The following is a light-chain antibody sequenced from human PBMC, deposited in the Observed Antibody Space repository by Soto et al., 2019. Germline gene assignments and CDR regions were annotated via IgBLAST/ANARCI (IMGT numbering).Light chain of an antibody. CDR1: QGISNW. CDR3: QQYSTYPLT. CDR2: DAS. J-gene: IGKJ4*01. V-gene: IGKV1-5*01. Sequence: RRPKSTSAVSASVGDRVTITCRASQGISNWLAWYQQKPGKAPQILIYDASKLEPGVPSRLSGGGSGTEFTLTISSLQPDDFATYYCQQYSTYPLTFGGGTKVDIK.